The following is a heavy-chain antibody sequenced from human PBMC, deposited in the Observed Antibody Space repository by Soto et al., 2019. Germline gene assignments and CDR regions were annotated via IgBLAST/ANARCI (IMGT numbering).Heavy chain of an antibody. Sequence: QVQLVQSGAEVKKPGASVKVSCKASGYTFTGYYMHWVRQAPGQGLEWMGWINSNSGGTNYAQKFQGWVTVTRDTSISTDYMELSRLRSDDTAVYYCARGFGVGATSFDYWGQGTLVTVSS. CDR2: INSNSGGT. D-gene: IGHD1-26*01. J-gene: IGHJ4*02. CDR1: GYTFTGYY. V-gene: IGHV1-2*04. CDR3: ARGFGVGATSFDY.